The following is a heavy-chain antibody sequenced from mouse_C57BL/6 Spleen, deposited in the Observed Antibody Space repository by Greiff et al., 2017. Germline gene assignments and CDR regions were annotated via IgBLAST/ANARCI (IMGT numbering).Heavy chain of an antibody. CDR3: ARSASYYYGSSSWFAY. D-gene: IGHD1-1*01. V-gene: IGHV1-69*01. CDR2: IDPSDSYT. J-gene: IGHJ3*01. Sequence: VQLQQPGAELVMPGASVKLSCKASGYTFTSYWMHWVKQRPGQGLEWIGEIDPSDSYTNYNQKFKGKSTLTVDKSSSTAYMQLSSLTSEDSAVYYGARSASYYYGSSSWFAYWGQGTLVTVSA. CDR1: GYTFTSYW.